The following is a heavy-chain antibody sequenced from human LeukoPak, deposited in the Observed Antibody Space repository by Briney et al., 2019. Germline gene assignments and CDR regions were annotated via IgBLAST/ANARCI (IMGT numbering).Heavy chain of an antibody. CDR3: ASADYDMAFDI. D-gene: IGHD3-9*01. CDR2: IYYSGST. Sequence: SETLSLTCTVSRGSISSGGYYWSWIRQHPGKGLEWIGYIYYSGSTDYNPPLKSRFTMSVDTSKNQFSLKLSSVTAADTAVYYCASADYDMAFDIWGQGTMVTVSS. J-gene: IGHJ3*02. CDR1: RGSISSGGYY. V-gene: IGHV4-31*03.